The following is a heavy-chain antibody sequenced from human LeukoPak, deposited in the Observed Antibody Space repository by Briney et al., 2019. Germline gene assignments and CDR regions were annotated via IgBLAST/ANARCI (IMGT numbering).Heavy chain of an antibody. Sequence: GGSLRLSRAASGFTFSSYGMHWVRQAPGKGLEWVAVISYDGSNKYYADSVKGRFTISRDNSKNTLYLQMNSLRAEDTAVYYCAIWGATVVWGQGTLVTVSS. J-gene: IGHJ4*02. D-gene: IGHD4-23*01. CDR1: GFTFSSYG. CDR2: ISYDGSNK. V-gene: IGHV3-30*03. CDR3: AIWGATVV.